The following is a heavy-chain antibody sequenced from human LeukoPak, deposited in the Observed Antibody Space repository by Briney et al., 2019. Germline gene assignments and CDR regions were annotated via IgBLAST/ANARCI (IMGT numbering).Heavy chain of an antibody. CDR1: GFTFDDYG. CDR2: INWNGGST. V-gene: IGHV3-20*04. J-gene: IGHJ6*03. Sequence: PGGSLRLSCAASGFTFDDYGMSWVRQAPGKGLEWVSGINWNGGSTGYADSVKGRFTISRDNVKNSLYLQMNSLRAEDTALYYCARGPLGRYYYYMDVWGKGTTVTVSS. CDR3: ARGPLGRYYYYMDV. D-gene: IGHD1-14*01.